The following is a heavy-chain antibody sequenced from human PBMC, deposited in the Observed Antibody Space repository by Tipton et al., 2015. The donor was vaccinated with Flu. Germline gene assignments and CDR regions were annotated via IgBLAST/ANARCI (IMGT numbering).Heavy chain of an antibody. J-gene: IGHJ6*02. V-gene: IGHV4-59*08. CDR3: ARLKLFALVNHSYYYGLDV. CDR1: GDSISRFY. D-gene: IGHD3/OR15-3a*01. CDR2: RGST. Sequence: LRLSCTVSGDSISRFYWSWIRQPPGKGLEWIGYRGSTNYNPSLKNRVTISLDTSKNQFSLQLKSVTASDTAVYYCARLKLFALVNHSYYYGLDVWGQGTTVTVS.